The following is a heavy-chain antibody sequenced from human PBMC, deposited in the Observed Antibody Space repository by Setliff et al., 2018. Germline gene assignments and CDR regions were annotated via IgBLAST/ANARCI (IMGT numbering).Heavy chain of an antibody. CDR1: GGSISSYY. D-gene: IGHD3-16*01. Sequence: SETLSLTCTVSGGSISSYYWGWIRQPPGKGLECIGSIYYTGRAYYNPSLGSRVTISVDTSRNQFYLKVDSVTAADTAGYYCARQYYNYIWGSSDYYYYMDVWGKGTTVTVSS. CDR3: ARQYYNYIWGSSDYYYYMDV. V-gene: IGHV4-39*01. CDR2: IYYTGRA. J-gene: IGHJ6*03.